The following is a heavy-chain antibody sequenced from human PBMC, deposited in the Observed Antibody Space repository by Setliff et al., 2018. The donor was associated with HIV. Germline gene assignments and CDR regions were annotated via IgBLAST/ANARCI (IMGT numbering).Heavy chain of an antibody. CDR2: ISSSGNTI. CDR3: ARGFAQGFDY. J-gene: IGHJ4*02. V-gene: IGHV3-48*03. CDR1: GFTFSSYE. Sequence: PGGSLRLSCAASGFTFSSYEMSGVRQTPGKGLDWVSYISSSGNTIYYDYADSVKGRFTVSRDKAKNSLNLQMNSLRAEDTAVYYCARGFAQGFDYWGQGTLVTVSS. D-gene: IGHD2-21*01.